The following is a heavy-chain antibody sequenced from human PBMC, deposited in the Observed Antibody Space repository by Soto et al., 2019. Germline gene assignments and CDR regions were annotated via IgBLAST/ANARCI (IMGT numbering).Heavy chain of an antibody. V-gene: IGHV1-3*01. CDR3: ARYDVDMGATTYYYYGMDV. Sequence: ASVEASCKASGYTFTSYAMHWVRQAPGQRREWMGWINAGNGNTKYSQKFQGRVTITRDTSASTAYMELGSLRSEDKAGYYCARYDVDMGATTYYYYGMDVWGQGTTVTVSS. CDR2: INAGNGNT. CDR1: GYTFTSYA. D-gene: IGHD5-12*01. J-gene: IGHJ6*02.